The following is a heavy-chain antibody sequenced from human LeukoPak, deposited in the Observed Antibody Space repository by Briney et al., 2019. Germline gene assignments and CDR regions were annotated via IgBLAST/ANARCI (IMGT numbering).Heavy chain of an antibody. V-gene: IGHV4-59*01. J-gene: IGHJ4*02. CDR1: GGSISSYY. D-gene: IGHD1-26*01. CDR3: ARDLGGVGATKD. CDR2: IYYSGST. Sequence: TSETLSLTCTVSGGSISSYYWSWIRQPPGKGLEWIGYIYYSGSTNYNPSLKNRVTISVDTSKNQFSLKLSSVTAADTAVYYCARDLGGVGATKDWGQGTLVTVSS.